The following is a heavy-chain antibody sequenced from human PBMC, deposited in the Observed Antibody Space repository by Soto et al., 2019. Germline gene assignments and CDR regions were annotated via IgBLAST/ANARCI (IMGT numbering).Heavy chain of an antibody. D-gene: IGHD3-10*01. CDR2: INPSGGST. V-gene: IGHV1-46*01. J-gene: IGHJ6*02. Sequence: GASVKVSCKASGYTFTSYYMHWVRQAPGQGLEWMGIINPSGGSTSYAQKFQGRVTMARDTSTSTVYMELSSLRSEDTAVYYSGSTNYNPSLKSRVTISVDTSKNQFSLKLSSVTAADTAVYYCARYSSGWYRGSELIGLGQARYGMDVWGQGTTVTVSS. CDR3: GSTNYNPSLKSRVTISVDTSKNQFSLKLSSVTAADTAVYYCARYSSGWYRGSELIGLGQARYGMDV. CDR1: GYTFTSYY.